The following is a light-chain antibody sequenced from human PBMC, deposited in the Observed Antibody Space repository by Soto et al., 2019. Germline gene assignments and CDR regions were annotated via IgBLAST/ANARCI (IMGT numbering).Light chain of an antibody. CDR2: GNN. J-gene: IGLJ2*01. V-gene: IGLV1-44*01. CDR1: SSNIGSNT. CDR3: AAWDDSLNVV. Sequence: QSVLTQPPSASGTPGQRVTISCSGSSSNIGSNTVNWYQQLPGTAPKLLMYGNNQRPSGVPDRFSGSKSGTSASLAISGLQSEDEADYYCAAWDDSLNVVFGGGTQLTVL.